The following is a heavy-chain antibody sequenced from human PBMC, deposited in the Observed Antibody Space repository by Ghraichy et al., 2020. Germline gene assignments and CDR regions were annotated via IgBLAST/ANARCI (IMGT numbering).Heavy chain of an antibody. Sequence: GGSLRLSRERKSIRLNASHIQKIRMPPAAGKKKISYISGHGLYTNSADSVKGRVTISRDNSKNSLFLQMNNLRAEDSGLYFCARDMGSGKYMFDYWGQGTPVSVSS. CDR1: SIRLNASH. D-gene: IGHD3-10*01. V-gene: IGHV3-11*06. J-gene: IGHJ4*02. CDR3: ARDMGSGKYMFDY. CDR2: ISGHGLYT.